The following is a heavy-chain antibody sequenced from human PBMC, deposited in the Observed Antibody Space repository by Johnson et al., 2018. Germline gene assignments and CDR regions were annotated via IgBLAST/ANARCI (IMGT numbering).Heavy chain of an antibody. J-gene: IGHJ3*01. CDR2: ISYDGNTK. CDR3: VREGSVVTASNAFDF. CDR1: GFIFSSYP. Sequence: VQLVESGGGVVQXGRSLRLXCSASGFIFSSYPMHWVRQAPGKGLAWVAVISYDGNTKYYADSVKGRFSISRDNSKNTLYLQMNSLRAEDTAVYYFVREGSVVTASNAFDFWGQGTMVTVSS. D-gene: IGHD2-21*02. V-gene: IGHV3-30-3*01.